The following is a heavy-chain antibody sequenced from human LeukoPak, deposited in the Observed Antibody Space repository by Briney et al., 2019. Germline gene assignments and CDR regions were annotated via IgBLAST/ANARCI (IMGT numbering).Heavy chain of an antibody. CDR3: ARVRGSSGSYEYYHYMDV. J-gene: IGHJ6*03. Sequence: KPSETLSLTCTVSGGSISSYYWSWIRQPAGKGLEWIGRIYTSGSTNYNPSLKSRVTMSVDTSKKQFSLKLSSVTAADTAVYYCARVRGSSGSYEYYHYMDVWGKGTTVTISS. CDR1: GGSISSYY. D-gene: IGHD1-26*01. V-gene: IGHV4-4*07. CDR2: IYTSGST.